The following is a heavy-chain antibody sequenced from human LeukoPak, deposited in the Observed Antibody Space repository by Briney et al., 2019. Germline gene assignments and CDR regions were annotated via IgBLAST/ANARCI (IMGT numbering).Heavy chain of an antibody. J-gene: IGHJ5*02. CDR2: INAGNGNT. CDR3: ARAIAAAGYFDP. D-gene: IGHD6-13*01. CDR1: GYTFTSYA. V-gene: IGHV1-3*03. Sequence: GASVKVSCKASGYTFTSYAMHWVRQAPGQRLEWMGWINAGNGNTKYSQEFQGRVTITRNTSISTAYMELSSLRSEDTAVYYCARAIAAAGYFDPWGQGTLVTVSS.